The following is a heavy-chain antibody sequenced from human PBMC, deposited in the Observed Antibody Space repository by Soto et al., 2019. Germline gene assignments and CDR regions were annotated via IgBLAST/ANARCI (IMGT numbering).Heavy chain of an antibody. CDR3: ARDFRTWTYYCGMDV. D-gene: IGHD5-12*01. CDR1: GYTFTGYY. CDR2: INPNSGGT. Sequence: QVQLVQSGAEVKKPGASVKVSCKASGYTFTGYYMHWVRQAPGQGLEWMGWINPNSGGTNYAQKFQGMVKMTRDTSISTAYKELSRLRADDTAGYYCARDFRTWTYYCGMDVGGQGNTVTVSS. V-gene: IGHV1-2*02. J-gene: IGHJ6*02.